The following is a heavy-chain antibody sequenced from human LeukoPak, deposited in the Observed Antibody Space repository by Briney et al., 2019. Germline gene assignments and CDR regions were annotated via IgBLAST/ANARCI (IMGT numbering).Heavy chain of an antibody. V-gene: IGHV3-11*01. CDR1: GFTFSDYY. J-gene: IGHJ6*02. D-gene: IGHD3-9*01. CDR3: ARENYDILTGYSSFGMDV. CDR2: ISSSGSTI. Sequence: GGSLRLSCAASGFTFSDYYMSWIRQAPGKGLEWVSYISSSGSTIYYADSVKGRFTISRDNAKNSVYLQMNSLRAEDTAVYYCARENYDILTGYSSFGMDVWGQGTTVTVSS.